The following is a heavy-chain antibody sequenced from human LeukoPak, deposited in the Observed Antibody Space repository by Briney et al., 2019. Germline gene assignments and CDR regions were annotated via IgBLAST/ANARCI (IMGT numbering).Heavy chain of an antibody. CDR1: GFTFSLYW. CDR3: AKDQYVVVPAAIGY. D-gene: IGHD2-2*01. J-gene: IGHJ4*02. V-gene: IGHV3-30*18. Sequence: GGSLRLSCTASGFTFSLYWMHWVRQAPGKGLEWVAVISYDGSNKYYADSVKGRFTISRDNSKNTLYLQMNSLRAEDTAVYYCAKDQYVVVPAAIGYWGQGTLVTVSS. CDR2: ISYDGSNK.